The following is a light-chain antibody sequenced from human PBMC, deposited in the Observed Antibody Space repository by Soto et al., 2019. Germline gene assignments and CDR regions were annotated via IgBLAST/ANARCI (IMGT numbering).Light chain of an antibody. Sequence: EIVFTQSPATLSLTPGERATLSFRASQSVSSYLAWYQQKPGQAPRLLIYDASNRATGIPARFSGSGSGTDFTLTISSLEPEDFAVYYCQQRSNWPVFGQGTRLEIK. CDR1: QSVSSY. J-gene: IGKJ5*01. V-gene: IGKV3-11*01. CDR3: QQRSNWPV. CDR2: DAS.